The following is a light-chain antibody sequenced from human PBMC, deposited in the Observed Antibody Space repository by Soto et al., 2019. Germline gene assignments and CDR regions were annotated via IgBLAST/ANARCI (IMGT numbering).Light chain of an antibody. J-gene: IGKJ5*01. CDR2: DAS. Sequence: EIVLTQSPATLSLSPGERATLSCRASQTISSYLAWYQQRPGQAPRLLIYDASNRATGIPARFSGGGSGTDFTLTITSLEPEDFAFYYCQQRSNWPPTFGQGTRLEIK. V-gene: IGKV3-11*01. CDR1: QTISSY. CDR3: QQRSNWPPT.